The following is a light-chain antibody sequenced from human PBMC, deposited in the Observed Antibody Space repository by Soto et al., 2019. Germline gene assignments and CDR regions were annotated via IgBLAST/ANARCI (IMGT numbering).Light chain of an antibody. CDR1: QTVGSDY. Sequence: EIVLTQSPGTLSLSPGERATLSCRASQTVGSDYLAWYQQRPGQAPRLLIYGASSRATGIPDRFSGSGSGTDFTLTIGRLEPEDFAMYFCQQSRTSAQTFGQGTKVEIK. CDR2: GAS. J-gene: IGKJ1*01. V-gene: IGKV3-20*01. CDR3: QQSRTSAQT.